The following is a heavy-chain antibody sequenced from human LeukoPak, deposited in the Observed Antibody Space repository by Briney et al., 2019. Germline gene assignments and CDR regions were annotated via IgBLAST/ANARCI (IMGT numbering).Heavy chain of an antibody. D-gene: IGHD6-19*01. V-gene: IGHV4-4*02. J-gene: IGHJ4*02. Sequence: SGTLSLTCAVSDVSIFRSNWWSWVRQPPGKGLEWIGQISPSGSANYSPSLKSRVTISLDRSKTQFSLRLTSVTAADTAVYYCARDRITVAATETSFDYWGQGTLVTVSS. CDR2: ISPSGSA. CDR3: ARDRITVAATETSFDY. CDR1: DVSIFRSNW.